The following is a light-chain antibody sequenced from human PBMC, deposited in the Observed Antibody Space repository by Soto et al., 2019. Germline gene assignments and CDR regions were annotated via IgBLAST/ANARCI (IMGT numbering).Light chain of an antibody. CDR1: QNVFSNY. J-gene: IGKJ5*01. CDR2: GAS. V-gene: IGKV3-20*01. CDR3: QQYASSIT. Sequence: EIVLTQSPDTLSLSPGERATLSCRASQNVFSNYLAWFQQKPGQAPRLLIHGASSRATGIPERFSGSGSGTDFTLTISGLEPEDFAVYSCQQYASSITFGQGTRLEIK.